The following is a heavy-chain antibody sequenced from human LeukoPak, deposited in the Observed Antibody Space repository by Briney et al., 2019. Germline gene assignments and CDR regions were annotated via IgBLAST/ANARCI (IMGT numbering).Heavy chain of an antibody. V-gene: IGHV3-23*01. CDR3: AKDRTVATRGVDY. D-gene: IGHD5-12*01. CDR2: ISGSGGTT. CDR1: GFTFSSHA. J-gene: IGHJ4*02. Sequence: PGGSLRLSCAASGFTFSSHAVSWVRQAPGKGLEWVSAISGSGGTTYYTDSVKGRFTISRDNSKNTLYLQMNSLRAEDTAVYYCAKDRTVATRGVDYWGQGTLVTVSS.